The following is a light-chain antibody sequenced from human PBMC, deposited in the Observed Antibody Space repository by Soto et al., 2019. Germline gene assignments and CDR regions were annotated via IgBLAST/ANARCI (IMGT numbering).Light chain of an antibody. CDR1: QSINNW. Sequence: DIQMTQSPATLSASVGDRVTITCRASQSINNWLAWYQHQPGKAPKLLIYKASTLERGVPSRFSGSGSGTEFTLTISSLQPDDFATYYCQQYDTFWFTFGQGTKLEIK. CDR3: QQYDTFWFT. J-gene: IGKJ2*01. CDR2: KAS. V-gene: IGKV1-5*03.